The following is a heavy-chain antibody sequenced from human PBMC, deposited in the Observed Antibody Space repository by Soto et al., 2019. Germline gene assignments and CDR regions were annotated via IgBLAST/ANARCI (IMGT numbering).Heavy chain of an antibody. V-gene: IGHV1-69*01. CDR3: ARGGRTAHWYFDL. D-gene: IGHD3-16*01. CDR1: GGTFSSYA. Sequence: QVQLVQSGAEVKKPGSSVKVSCKASGGTFSSYAISWVRQAPGQGLEWMVGIIPIFGTANYAQKFQGRVTITADEATSTDYMELRSLRSDDTAVYSCARGGRTAHWYFDLWGRGTLVTVSS. CDR2: IIPIFGTA. J-gene: IGHJ2*01.